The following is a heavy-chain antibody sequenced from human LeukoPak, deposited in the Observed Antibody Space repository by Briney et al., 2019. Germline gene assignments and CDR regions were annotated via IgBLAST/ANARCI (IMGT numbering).Heavy chain of an antibody. D-gene: IGHD2-2*02. Sequence: GGSLRLSCSASGFTFSGDTMHWVRQAPGKGLEFVSAISSDGGTTFYSNSVKGRFTISRENSKNTLYLQMSSLRAEDTALYYCVKDLTDTYSFDYWGQGTLVTVSS. V-gene: IGHV3-64D*06. CDR3: VKDLTDTYSFDY. CDR2: ISSDGGTT. CDR1: GFTFSGDT. J-gene: IGHJ4*02.